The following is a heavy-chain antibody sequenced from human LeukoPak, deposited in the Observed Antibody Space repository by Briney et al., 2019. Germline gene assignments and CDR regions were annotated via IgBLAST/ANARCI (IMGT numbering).Heavy chain of an antibody. D-gene: IGHD6-19*01. CDR1: GFTFSSYE. CDR2: ISSSGSTI. J-gene: IGHJ4*02. Sequence: QSGGSLRLSCAASGFTFSSYEMNWVRQAPGKGLEWVSYISSSGSTIYYADSVKGRFTISRDNAKNSLYLQMNSLRAEDTAVYYCAREDTSGWYSHYFDYWGQGTLVTVSS. V-gene: IGHV3-48*03. CDR3: AREDTSGWYSHYFDY.